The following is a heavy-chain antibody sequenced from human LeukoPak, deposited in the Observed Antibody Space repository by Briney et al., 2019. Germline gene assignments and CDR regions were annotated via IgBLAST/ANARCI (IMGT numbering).Heavy chain of an antibody. D-gene: IGHD3-10*02. CDR3: AKLGITMIGGV. Sequence: GGSLRLSCAASGFTFSSYSMNWVRQAPGKGLEWVSSISSSSSYIYYADSVKGRFTISRDNAKNSLYLQMNSLRAEDTAVYYCAKLGITMIGGVWGKGTTVTISS. J-gene: IGHJ6*04. V-gene: IGHV3-21*01. CDR1: GFTFSSYS. CDR2: ISSSSSYI.